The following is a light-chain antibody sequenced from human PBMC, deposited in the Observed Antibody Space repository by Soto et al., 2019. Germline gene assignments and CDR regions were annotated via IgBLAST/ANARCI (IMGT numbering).Light chain of an antibody. J-gene: IGKJ1*01. CDR1: QSISSW. Sequence: DIQMTQSPSTLSASVGDRVTITCRASQSISSWLAWFQQKPGKAPKLLMYDASSLESGVPSRLSGSGSGKQFTLTISSLQLDDFATYCCQQYGSYLRALGQGTRVEIK. V-gene: IGKV1-5*01. CDR3: QQYGSYLRA. CDR2: DAS.